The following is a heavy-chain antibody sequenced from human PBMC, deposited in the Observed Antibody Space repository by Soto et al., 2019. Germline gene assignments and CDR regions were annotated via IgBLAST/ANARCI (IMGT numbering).Heavy chain of an antibody. V-gene: IGHV1-3*01. Sequence: SVKVSCKASGYTFTSYAMHWVRQAPGQRLEWMGWINAGNGNTKYSHKFQGRVTITRDTSVSTAYMELSSLRSEDTAVYYCATDYGDLVFDYWGQGTLVTVSS. CDR2: INAGNGNT. CDR3: ATDYGDLVFDY. J-gene: IGHJ4*02. D-gene: IGHD4-17*01. CDR1: GYTFTSYA.